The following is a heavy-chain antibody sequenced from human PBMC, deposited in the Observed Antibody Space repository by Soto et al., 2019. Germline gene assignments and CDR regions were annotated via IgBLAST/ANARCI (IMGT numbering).Heavy chain of an antibody. Sequence: QVQLVQSGAEVKKPGASVKVSCKASGYTFTSYYMHWVRQAPGQGLEWMGRINPSGGSTSYAQKFQGRVTVTRDTSTSTVYMELSSLRDEDTAVYYCARDGVLYCSSTSCPLGYWGQGTLVTVSS. CDR1: GYTFTSYY. CDR2: INPSGGST. CDR3: ARDGVLYCSSTSCPLGY. J-gene: IGHJ4*02. V-gene: IGHV1-46*03. D-gene: IGHD2-2*01.